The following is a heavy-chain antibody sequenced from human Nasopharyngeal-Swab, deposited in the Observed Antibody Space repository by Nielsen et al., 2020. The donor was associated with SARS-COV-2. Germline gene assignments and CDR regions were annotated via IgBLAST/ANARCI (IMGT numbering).Heavy chain of an antibody. V-gene: IGHV1-69*13. CDR2: IIPIFGTA. CDR1: GGTFSSYA. CDR3: ARDQNTYYDSSGYYNFDY. J-gene: IGHJ4*02. D-gene: IGHD3-22*01. Sequence: SVKVSCKASGGTFSSYAISWVRQAPGQGLEWMGGIIPIFGTANYAQKFQGRVTITADESTSTAYMELSSLRSEDTAVYYCARDQNTYYDSSGYYNFDYWGQGTLVTSPQ.